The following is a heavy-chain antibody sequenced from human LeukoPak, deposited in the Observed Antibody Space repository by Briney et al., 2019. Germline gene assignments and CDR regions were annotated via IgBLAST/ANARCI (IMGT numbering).Heavy chain of an antibody. D-gene: IGHD3-10*01. CDR1: GFTFDDYG. CDR3: ARNSMVRGVIYYYMDV. V-gene: IGHV3-21*01. J-gene: IGHJ6*03. Sequence: PGGSLRLSCAASGFTFDDYGMNWVRQAPGKGLEWVSTISSSSSYIYHADSVKGRLTISRDNAKNSLYLQMNSLRAEDTAVYYCARNSMVRGVIYYYMDVWGKGTTVTVSS. CDR2: ISSSSSYI.